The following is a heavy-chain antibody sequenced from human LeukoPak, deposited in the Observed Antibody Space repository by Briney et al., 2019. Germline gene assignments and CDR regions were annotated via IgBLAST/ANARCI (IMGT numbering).Heavy chain of an antibody. J-gene: IGHJ4*02. CDR2: IYTSGST. V-gene: IGHV4-4*07. CDR1: GGSISSYY. CDR3: ARGAVVPAAIDY. D-gene: IGHD2-2*01. Sequence: SETLSLTCTVSGGSISSYYWSWIRQPAGKGLEWIGRIYTSGSTNYNPSLKSRVTISVDRSKNQFSLKLSSVTAADTAVYYCARGAVVPAAIDYWGQGTLVTVSS.